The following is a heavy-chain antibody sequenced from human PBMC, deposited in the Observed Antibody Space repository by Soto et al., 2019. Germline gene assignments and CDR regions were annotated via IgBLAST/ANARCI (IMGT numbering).Heavy chain of an antibody. CDR1: GFSLISDEVG. V-gene: IGHV2-5*02. Sequence: QITLKESGPTLVKPTQTLTLTCTFSGFSLISDEVGVGWIRQPPGKALEWLALIYWDDDKRYSPSLRSRLYTSKITXXSQVFLTMNNMDPVDTATYYCAHRSNSGRSWHFDFWGQGTLVAVSS. CDR3: AHRSNSGRSWHFDF. J-gene: IGHJ4*02. CDR2: IYWDDDK. D-gene: IGHD1-26*01.